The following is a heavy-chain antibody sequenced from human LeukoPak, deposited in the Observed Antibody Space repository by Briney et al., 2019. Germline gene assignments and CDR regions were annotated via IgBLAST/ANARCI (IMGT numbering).Heavy chain of an antibody. CDR3: ASSDIVVVPAASRGAYYFDY. V-gene: IGHV4-34*01. D-gene: IGHD2-2*01. J-gene: IGHJ4*02. CDR1: GGSFSGYY. CDR2: INHSGST. Sequence: PSETLSLTCAVYGGSFSGYYWSWIRQPPGKGLEWIGEINHSGSTNYNPSLKSRVTISVDTSKNQFSLKLSSVTAADTAVYYCASSDIVVVPAASRGAYYFDYWGQGTLVTVSS.